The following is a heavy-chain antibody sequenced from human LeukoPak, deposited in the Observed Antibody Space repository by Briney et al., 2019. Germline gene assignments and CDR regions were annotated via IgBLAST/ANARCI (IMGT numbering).Heavy chain of an antibody. D-gene: IGHD3-10*01. CDR2: TYYRSKWYN. J-gene: IGHJ5*02. CDR3: ARRGSKGRGLWFGETNWFDP. CDR1: GDSVSSNSAA. Sequence: SQALSLTCAISGDSVSSNSAAWNWIRQSPSRGLEWLGRTYYRSKWYNDYAVSVKSRITINPDTSKNQFSLKLSSVTTADTAVYYCARRGSKGRGLWFGETNWFDPWGQGTLVTVSS. V-gene: IGHV6-1*01.